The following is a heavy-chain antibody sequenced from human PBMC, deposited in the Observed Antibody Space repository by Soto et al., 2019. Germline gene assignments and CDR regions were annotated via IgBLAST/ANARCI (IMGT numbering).Heavy chain of an antibody. CDR1: GYSFTSYW. J-gene: IGHJ4*02. CDR3: ARHPITYYYDSSGYYYFDY. D-gene: IGHD3-22*01. CDR2: IYPGDSDT. Sequence: PGESLKISCKGSGYSFTSYWIGWVRQMPGKGLEWMGTIYPGDSDTRYSPSFQGQVTISADKSISTAYLQWSSLKASDTAMYYCARHPITYYYDSSGYYYFDYWGQGTLVTVSS. V-gene: IGHV5-51*01.